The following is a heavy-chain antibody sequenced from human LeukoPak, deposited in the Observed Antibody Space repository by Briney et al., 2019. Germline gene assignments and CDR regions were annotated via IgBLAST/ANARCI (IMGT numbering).Heavy chain of an antibody. CDR1: GGSISSYY. Sequence: SETLSLTCTVSGGSISSYYWSWIRLPPGKGLEWIGYIYYSGSTNYNPSLKCRVTISADTSKNQFSLVLTSVTAADTAVYYCARGVEYFDYWAQGSLVIVSS. D-gene: IGHD1-1*01. J-gene: IGHJ4*02. CDR3: ARGVEYFDY. V-gene: IGHV4-59*01. CDR2: IYYSGST.